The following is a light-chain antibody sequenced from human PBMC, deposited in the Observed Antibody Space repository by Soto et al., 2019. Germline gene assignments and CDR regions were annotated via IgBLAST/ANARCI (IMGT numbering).Light chain of an antibody. J-gene: IGKJ4*01. Sequence: IQMTQSPATLSVSPGERATLSCRASQTTYSNVAWYQQRPGQAPRLLIYRASARATGIPARFSGSGSGTEFTLTIGSVQSEDSAVYYCQQRANFGGGTKVDIK. CDR3: QQRAN. CDR2: RAS. CDR1: QTTYSN. V-gene: IGKV3-15*01.